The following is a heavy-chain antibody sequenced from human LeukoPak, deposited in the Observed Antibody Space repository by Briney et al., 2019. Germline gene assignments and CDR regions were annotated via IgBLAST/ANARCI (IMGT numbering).Heavy chain of an antibody. CDR1: GGSFFGYY. Sequence: PSETLSLTCAGYGGSFFGYYWSWIRQPPGKGLEWIGEVNHSGSTNYNPSLKSRVTISVDTSKNQFSLKLSSVTAADTAVYYCATLWLRGLVAFDIWGQGTMVTVSS. J-gene: IGHJ3*02. CDR2: VNHSGST. CDR3: ATLWLRGLVAFDI. D-gene: IGHD5-18*01. V-gene: IGHV4-34*01.